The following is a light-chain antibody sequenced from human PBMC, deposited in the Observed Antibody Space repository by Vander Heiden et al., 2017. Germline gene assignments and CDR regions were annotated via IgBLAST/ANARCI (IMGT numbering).Light chain of an antibody. CDR1: SSTIGAGSD. J-gene: IGLJ2*01. CDR3: QSYDSSLGGHVV. V-gene: IGLV1-40*01. CDR2: DNI. Sequence: QSALTQPPSVCGAPGPRVTIPCTGSSSTIGAGSDVYSHYQLPGTAPKLLIYDNINQPSGVPDRFSGSKSGTSTSLAITGIQAEDEADYYCQSYDSSLGGHVVFGGGTKLTVL.